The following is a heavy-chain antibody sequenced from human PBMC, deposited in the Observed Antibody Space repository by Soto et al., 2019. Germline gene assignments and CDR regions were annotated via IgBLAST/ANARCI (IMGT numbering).Heavy chain of an antibody. CDR1: GYTFTSYA. D-gene: IGHD4-4*01. CDR2: INADNGDT. V-gene: IGHV1-3*01. CDR3: ARELQGLYYFDF. Sequence: ASVKVSCKTSGYTFTSYAIHWVRQAPGQRLEWMGWINADNGDTKYSQKFSGSVTITRDTSANTAFMELSSLRSEDTAMYYCARELQGLYYFDFWGQGTLVTVSS. J-gene: IGHJ4*02.